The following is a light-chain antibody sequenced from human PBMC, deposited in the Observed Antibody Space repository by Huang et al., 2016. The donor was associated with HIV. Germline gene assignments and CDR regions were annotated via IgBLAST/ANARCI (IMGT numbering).Light chain of an antibody. J-gene: IGKJ1*01. V-gene: IGKV3-20*01. CDR2: GAS. CDR1: QTISSSY. CDR3: QHYGSSSWT. Sequence: EIVLTQSPGTVSLSPGERATLSCRAGQTISSSYLAWYQHKPGQAPRLLIYGASSRATGIPDKVSGSGSGTEFTLTISRLDPEDFAVYYCQHYGSSSWTFGQGTKVEIK.